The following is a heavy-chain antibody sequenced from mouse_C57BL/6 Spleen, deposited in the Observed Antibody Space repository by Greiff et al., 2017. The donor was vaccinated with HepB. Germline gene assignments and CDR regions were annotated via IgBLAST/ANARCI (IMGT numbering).Heavy chain of an antibody. J-gene: IGHJ2*01. CDR2: IHPNSGST. CDR3: ARKGNCYGFFDY. V-gene: IGHV1-64*01. Sequence: VQLQQPGAELVKPGASVKLSCKASGYTFTSYWMHWVKQRPGQGLEWIGMIHPNSGSTNYNEKFKSKATLTVDKSSSTAYMQLSSLTSEDSAVYYCARKGNCYGFFDYWGQGTTLTVSS. D-gene: IGHD1-1*01. CDR1: GYTFTSYW.